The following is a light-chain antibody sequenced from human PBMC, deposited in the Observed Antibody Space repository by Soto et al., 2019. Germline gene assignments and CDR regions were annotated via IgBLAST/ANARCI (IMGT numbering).Light chain of an antibody. CDR3: QQYDSSPPWT. J-gene: IGKJ1*01. Sequence: EIVLTQSPAPLSVSXXEIATLSCMASQSVRSNYLAWYQQKPGQAPRLLIYGASSRATGIPDRFSGIGSGTGFTLTINRLEPEDFAVYYCQQYDSSPPWTLGQGSKVDI. CDR1: QSVRSNY. V-gene: IGKV3-20*01. CDR2: GAS.